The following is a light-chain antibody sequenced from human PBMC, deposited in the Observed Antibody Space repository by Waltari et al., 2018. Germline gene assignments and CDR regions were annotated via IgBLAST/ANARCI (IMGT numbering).Light chain of an antibody. CDR2: EVT. J-gene: IGLJ2*01. CDR3: SSYTISSAIFI. Sequence: QSALTQPTSVSGSLGQSITISCTGTSSNVGHYNYLSWYQHHPDNPPKLIIYEVTKRPSGVSTRFSGSKSGNTASLTISGLQAEDEAFYYCSSYTISSAIFIFGGGTKVTV. CDR1: SSNVGHYNY. V-gene: IGLV2-14*01.